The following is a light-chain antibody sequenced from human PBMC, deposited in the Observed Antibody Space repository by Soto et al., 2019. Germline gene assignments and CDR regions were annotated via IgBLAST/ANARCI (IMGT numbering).Light chain of an antibody. CDR2: GAS. CDR3: QQYGESPPWT. J-gene: IGKJ1*01. V-gene: IGKV3-20*01. Sequence: EIVLTQSPATLSLSPGERATLSCRASQSFSSTYLAWYQQKPGQAPRLLMYGASNRATGIPDRFRGSGSGTDFTLTISRLEPEDFAVYYCQQYGESPPWTFGQGTKVDI. CDR1: QSFSSTY.